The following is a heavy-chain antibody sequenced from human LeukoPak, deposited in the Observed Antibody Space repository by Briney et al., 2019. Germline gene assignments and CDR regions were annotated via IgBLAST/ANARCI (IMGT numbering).Heavy chain of an antibody. V-gene: IGHV1-18*01. CDR2: ISAYNGNT. J-gene: IGHJ4*02. CDR3: ARSKGTMVRGDPSDY. CDR1: GYTFTSYA. D-gene: IGHD3-10*01. Sequence: ASVKVSCKASGYTFTSYAMNWVRQAPGQGLEWMGWISAYNGNTNYAQKLQGRVTMTTDTSTSTAYMELRSLRSDDTAVHYCARSKGTMVRGDPSDYWGQGTLVTVSS.